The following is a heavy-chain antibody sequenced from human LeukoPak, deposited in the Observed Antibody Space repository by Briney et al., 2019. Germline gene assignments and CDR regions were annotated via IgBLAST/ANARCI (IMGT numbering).Heavy chain of an antibody. D-gene: IGHD1-20*01. J-gene: IGHJ4*02. CDR2: INHSGST. Sequence: SETLSLTCAVYGGSFSGYYWSWIRQPPGKGLEWIGEINHSGSTNYNPSLKGRVTISVDTSKNQFSLKLSSVTAADTAVYYCARRGYNSAYWGQGTLVTVSS. CDR3: ARRGYNSAY. V-gene: IGHV4-34*01. CDR1: GGSFSGYY.